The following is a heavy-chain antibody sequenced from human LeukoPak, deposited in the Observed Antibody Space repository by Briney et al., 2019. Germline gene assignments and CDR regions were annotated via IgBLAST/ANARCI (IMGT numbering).Heavy chain of an antibody. CDR3: ARAEKLLYYYYMDV. D-gene: IGHD1-26*01. CDR1: GFTFSDYY. V-gene: IGHV3-11*04. J-gene: IGHJ6*03. CDR2: ISGSSSTI. Sequence: PGGSLRLSCAASGFTFSDYYMSWIRQAPGKGLEWVSYISGSSSTIYYADSVKGRFTISRDNAKNSLYLQMNSLRAEDTAVYYCARAEKLLYYYYMDVWGKGTTVTVSS.